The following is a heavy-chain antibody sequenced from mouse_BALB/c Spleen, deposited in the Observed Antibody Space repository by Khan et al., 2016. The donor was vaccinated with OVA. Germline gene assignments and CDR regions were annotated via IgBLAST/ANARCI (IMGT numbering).Heavy chain of an antibody. CDR3: ARSTYRYAFAY. D-gene: IGHD2-14*01. J-gene: IGHJ3*01. Sequence: EVQLQESGPSLVTPSQTLSPTCSVTGDSIPSGYWSWIRKFPGDKLEYMGYMIYSGNTYYTAYLKSGISITRHTSKNQYYLQLKSVTTEDTATYYCARSTYRYAFAYWGQGTLVTVSA. CDR2: MIYSGNT. CDR1: GDSIPSGY. V-gene: IGHV3-8*02.